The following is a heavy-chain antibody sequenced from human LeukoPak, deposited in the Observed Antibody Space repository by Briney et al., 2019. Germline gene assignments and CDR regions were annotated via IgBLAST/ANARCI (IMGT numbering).Heavy chain of an antibody. D-gene: IGHD1-1*01. J-gene: IGHJ4*02. CDR2: ITSSGSTI. CDR3: ARELNWNLDY. CDR1: GFTLRSYT. V-gene: IGHV3-48*04. Sequence: GGSLRLSCAASGFTLRSYTMNWVRQAPGKGLEWVSYITSSGSTIYYADSVKGRFTISRDNAKNSLYLQMNSLRAEDTAVYYCARELNWNLDYWGQGTLVTVSS.